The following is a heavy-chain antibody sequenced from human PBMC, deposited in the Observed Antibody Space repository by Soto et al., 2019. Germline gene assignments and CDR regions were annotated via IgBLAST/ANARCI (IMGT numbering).Heavy chain of an antibody. V-gene: IGHV1-46*01. Sequence: ASVKVSCKASGYTFTSYYMHRVRQAPGQGLEWMGIINPSGGSTSYAQKFQGRVTMTRDTSTSTVYMELSSLRSEDPAVYYCARVWEKIPDFFDMWGQGTMVTVSS. J-gene: IGHJ3*02. CDR2: INPSGGST. D-gene: IGHD1-26*01. CDR3: ARVWEKIPDFFDM. CDR1: GYTFTSYY.